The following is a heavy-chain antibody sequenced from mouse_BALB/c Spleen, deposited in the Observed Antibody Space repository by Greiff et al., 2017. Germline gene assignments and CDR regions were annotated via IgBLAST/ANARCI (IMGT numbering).Heavy chain of an antibody. J-gene: IGHJ4*01. CDR2: IWAGGST. V-gene: IGHV2-9*02. CDR3: ARVDYYGSSYSAMDY. CDR1: GFSLTSYG. Sequence: QVHVKQSGPGLVAPSQSLSITCTVSGFSLTSYGVHWVRQPPGKGLEWLGVIWAGGSTNYNSALMSRLSISKDNSKSQVFLKMNSLQTDDTAMYYCARVDYYGSSYSAMDYWGQGTSVTVSS. D-gene: IGHD1-1*01.